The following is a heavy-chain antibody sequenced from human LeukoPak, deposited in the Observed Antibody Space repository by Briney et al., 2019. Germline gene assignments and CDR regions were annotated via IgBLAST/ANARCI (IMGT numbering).Heavy chain of an antibody. CDR1: GGSINSYY. V-gene: IGHV4-59*01. D-gene: IGHD6-19*01. CDR3: ARVRSHWLANDAFDI. Sequence: PSETLSLTCTVSGGSINSYYWSWIRQPPGKRLEWIGYVYYIGSTNYNPSLKSRVIISIDTSKDQFSLKLSSVTAADTAVYYCARVRSHWLANDAFDIWGQGTMVTVSS. J-gene: IGHJ3*02. CDR2: VYYIGST.